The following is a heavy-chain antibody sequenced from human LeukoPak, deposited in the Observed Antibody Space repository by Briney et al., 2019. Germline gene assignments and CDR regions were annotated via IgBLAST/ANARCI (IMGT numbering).Heavy chain of an antibody. CDR2: IRYDGIHK. V-gene: IGHV3-30*02. CDR3: VKDRGEF. J-gene: IGHJ3*01. D-gene: IGHD3-10*01. Sequence: GGSLRLSCAAPGFTFNTYGMNWVRQAPGKGLECVAFIRYDGIHKYYADSVKGRFTISRDNSKNTLYLQMNSLRVEDTAIYYCVKDRGEFWGQGTMVTVSS. CDR1: GFTFNTYG.